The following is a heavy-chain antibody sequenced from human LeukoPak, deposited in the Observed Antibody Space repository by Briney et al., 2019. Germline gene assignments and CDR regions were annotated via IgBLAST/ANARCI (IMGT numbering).Heavy chain of an antibody. CDR2: ISSSGSSM. CDR1: GFTCSDYY. Sequence: KPGGSLRLSCAASGFTCSDYYMNWIRQAPGEGMEWVSYISSSGSSMYYADSVKGRFTISRDNAKNSLYLQMNSLRAEDTAVYYCARSSPQLRELDYWGQGTLVTVSS. CDR3: ARSSPQLRELDY. V-gene: IGHV3-11*01. J-gene: IGHJ4*02. D-gene: IGHD1-26*01.